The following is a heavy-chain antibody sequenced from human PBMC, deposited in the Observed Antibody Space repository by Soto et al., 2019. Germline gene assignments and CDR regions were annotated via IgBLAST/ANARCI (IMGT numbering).Heavy chain of an antibody. CDR1: GFTFSDYY. D-gene: IGHD3-22*01. Sequence: GGSLRLSCAASGFTFSDYYMSWIRRAPGKGLEWVAFISYEGSIKYYADSVKGRFTISRDNSKNTVYLQMNSLKPQDTAVYYCAKVWAREYYDASSYYDYWGQGTLVTVSS. V-gene: IGHV3-30*18. CDR3: AKVWAREYYDASSYYDY. J-gene: IGHJ4*02. CDR2: ISYEGSIK.